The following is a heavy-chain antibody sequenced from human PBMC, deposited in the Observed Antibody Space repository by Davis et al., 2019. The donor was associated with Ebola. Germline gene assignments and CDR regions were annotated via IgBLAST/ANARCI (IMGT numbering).Heavy chain of an antibody. CDR3: AGDIRRGENYGWFDP. CDR2: ISATARYT. CDR1: GLTFSSYN. J-gene: IGHJ5*02. Sequence: PGGSLRLSCVGSGLTFSSYNMNWIRQAPGKGLEWVSSISATARYTYYADSVEGQFTISRDNARDSVYLQMNSLRVEDTAIYFCAGDIRRGENYGWFDPWGHGTLVTVSS. V-gene: IGHV3-21*06. D-gene: IGHD4/OR15-4a*01.